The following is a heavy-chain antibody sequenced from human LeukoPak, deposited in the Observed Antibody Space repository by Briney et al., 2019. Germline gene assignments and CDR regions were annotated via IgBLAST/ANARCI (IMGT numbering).Heavy chain of an antibody. CDR2: IKQDGSEK. CDR1: GFTLSTYW. V-gene: IGHV3-7*01. D-gene: IGHD1-14*01. J-gene: IGHJ4*02. Sequence: SGGSLRLSCAASGFTLSTYWMSWGRQAPGKGLELVANIKQDGSEKYYVDSVKGRFTISRDNAKNSLYLQVNSLRAEDTAVYYCARNQRRLDYWGQGTLVTLSS. CDR3: ARNQRRLDY.